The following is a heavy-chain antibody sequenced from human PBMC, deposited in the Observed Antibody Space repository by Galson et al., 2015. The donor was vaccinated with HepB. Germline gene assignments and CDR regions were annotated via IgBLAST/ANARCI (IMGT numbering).Heavy chain of an antibody. Sequence: SLRLSCAASGFTFSDYYMSWIRQAPGKGLEWVSYISSSSSYTNYADSVKGRFTISRDNAKNSLYLQMNSLRAEDTAVYYCARVAADHDAFDIWGQGTMVTVSS. J-gene: IGHJ3*02. CDR1: GFTFSDYY. D-gene: IGHD6-13*01. V-gene: IGHV3-11*05. CDR3: ARVAADHDAFDI. CDR2: ISSSSSYT.